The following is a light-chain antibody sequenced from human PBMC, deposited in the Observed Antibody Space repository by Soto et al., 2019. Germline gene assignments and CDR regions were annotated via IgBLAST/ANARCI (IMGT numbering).Light chain of an antibody. Sequence: EIVLTQSPGTLSLPPGERATLSCRASQSVSGSNLAWYQQKPGQAPRLVIFGASTRAPGTPDRFSGSGSGTDFTVTISRLEPEDFAVYYCQQYDGSPWTFGQGTKVEIK. CDR3: QQYDGSPWT. CDR1: QSVSGSN. CDR2: GAS. V-gene: IGKV3-20*01. J-gene: IGKJ1*01.